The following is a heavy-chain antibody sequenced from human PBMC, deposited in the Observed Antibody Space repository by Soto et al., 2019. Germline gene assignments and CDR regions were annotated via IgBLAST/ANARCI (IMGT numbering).Heavy chain of an antibody. CDR1: GLTFNSYA. J-gene: IGHJ4*02. CDR3: AKGRGNPNDY. Sequence: EVQLLESGGGLVQPWGSLRLSCAASGLTFNSYAMSWVRQAPGKGLEWVSAISGSGGSTYYADSVKGRFTISRDNSKNTLYLQMNSLRAEDTAVYYCAKGRGNPNDYWGQGTLVTVSS. CDR2: ISGSGGST. V-gene: IGHV3-23*01.